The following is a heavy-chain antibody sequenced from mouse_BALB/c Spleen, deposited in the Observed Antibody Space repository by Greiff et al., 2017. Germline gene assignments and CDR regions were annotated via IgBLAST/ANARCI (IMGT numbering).Heavy chain of an antibody. J-gene: IGHJ3*01. D-gene: IGHD2-1*01. V-gene: IGHV3-8*02. CDR1: GDSITCGY. CDR3: ARGDYGNWFAY. Sequence: EVQLQESGPSLVKPSQTLSLTCSVTGDSITCGYWNWIRKFPGNKLEYMGYISYSGSTYYNPSLKSRISITRDTSKNQYYLQLNSVTTEDTATYYCARGDYGNWFAYWGQGTLVTVSA. CDR2: ISYSGST.